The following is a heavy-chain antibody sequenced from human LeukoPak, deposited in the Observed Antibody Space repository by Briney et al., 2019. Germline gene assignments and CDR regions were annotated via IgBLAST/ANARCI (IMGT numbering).Heavy chain of an antibody. CDR1: GFTFSSYS. CDR3: AKEGRVTAY. J-gene: IGHJ4*02. V-gene: IGHV3-7*03. CDR2: IKQDGSEK. Sequence: GGSLRLSCAASGFTFSSYSMNWVRQAPGKGLEWVANIKQDGSEKYYVDSVKGRFTISRDNAKNSLYLQMNSLRAEDTAVYYCAKEGRVTAYWGQGTLVTVSS.